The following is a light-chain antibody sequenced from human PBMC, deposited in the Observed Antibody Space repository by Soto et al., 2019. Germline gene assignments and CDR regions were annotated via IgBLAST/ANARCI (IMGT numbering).Light chain of an antibody. CDR1: SSDVGGYNY. CDR2: DVS. Sequence: QSALTQPRSVSGSPGQSVTISCTGTSSDVGGYNYVSWYQQHPGKAPKLMIYDVSKRPSGVPDRFSGSKSGNTASLTISGLQAEDEADYYCCSYAGSHSVVLGGGTQLTFL. J-gene: IGLJ2*01. V-gene: IGLV2-11*01. CDR3: CSYAGSHSVV.